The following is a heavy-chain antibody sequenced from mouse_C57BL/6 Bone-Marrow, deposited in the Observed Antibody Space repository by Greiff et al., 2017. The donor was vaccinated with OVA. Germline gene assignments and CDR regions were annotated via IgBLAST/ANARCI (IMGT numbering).Heavy chain of an antibody. V-gene: IGHV5-15*01. D-gene: IGHD1-1*01. Sequence: EVQLQESGGGLVQPGGSLKLSCAASGFTFSDYGMAWVRQAPRKGPEWVAFISNLAYSIYYADTVTGRFTISRENAKNTLYLEMSSLRSEDTAMYYCASLGSSYVGFAYWGQGTLVTVSA. CDR2: ISNLAYSI. CDR3: ASLGSSYVGFAY. CDR1: GFTFSDYG. J-gene: IGHJ3*01.